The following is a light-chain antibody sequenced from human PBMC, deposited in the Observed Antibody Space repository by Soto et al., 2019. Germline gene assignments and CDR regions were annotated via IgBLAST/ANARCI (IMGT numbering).Light chain of an antibody. J-gene: IGKJ1*01. CDR1: QNVYTD. CDR2: GAS. Sequence: EILLTQSPATLSVSPGEGAPLSCSASQNVYTDLAWYQQKPGRDPRLLIYGASTRATDMPGRFSVIVSGTEFTLNIRGLKSEDGAVDEGQQYKKWTRTFDQGTKVDNK. CDR3: QQYKKWTRT. V-gene: IGKV3-15*01.